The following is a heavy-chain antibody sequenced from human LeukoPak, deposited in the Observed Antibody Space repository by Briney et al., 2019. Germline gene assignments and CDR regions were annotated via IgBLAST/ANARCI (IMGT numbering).Heavy chain of an antibody. J-gene: IGHJ4*02. D-gene: IGHD3-3*01. CDR1: GGSISGSSYY. V-gene: IGHV4-39*01. Sequence: PSETLSLICTVSGGSISGSSYYWGWLRQPPGKGLEWIANAYYTGTTYYNPSPKSRVTVSVDTSKNQFSLKLSSVTAADTAVYYCARQDTITTPGVDYWGQGTPVTVSS. CDR3: ARQDTITTPGVDY. CDR2: AYYTGTT.